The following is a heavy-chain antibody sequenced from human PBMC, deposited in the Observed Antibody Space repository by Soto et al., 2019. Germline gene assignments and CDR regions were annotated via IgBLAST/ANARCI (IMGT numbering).Heavy chain of an antibody. D-gene: IGHD6-25*01. V-gene: IGHV4-4*02. CDR1: SDSIAGENW. CDR2: IFHTGGT. CDR3: ARVFSSGSGWMYYFDF. Sequence: QVQLQESGPGLVKPSETLSLTCTVSSDSIAGENWWSWVRQPPGMGLEWIGEIFHTGGTNYNPSLKGRVTMEVDKSNNQFSLKLISATAADTAVYYCARVFSSGSGWMYYFDFWGQGALVSVSS. J-gene: IGHJ4*02.